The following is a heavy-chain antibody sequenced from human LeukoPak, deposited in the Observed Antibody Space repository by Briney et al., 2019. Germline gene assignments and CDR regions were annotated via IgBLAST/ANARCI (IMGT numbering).Heavy chain of an antibody. CDR2: ISGSGGST. J-gene: IGHJ6*02. CDR3: ARDKRGRSYGTRTWGFGMDV. V-gene: IGHV3-23*01. Sequence: GGSLRLSCAASGFTFSSYAMSWVRQAPGKGLEWVSAISGSGGSTYYADSVKGRFTIPRDNAKNSLYLQMNSLRAEDTAVYYCARDKRGRSYGTRTWGFGMDVWGQGTTVTVSS. CDR1: GFTFSSYA. D-gene: IGHD5-18*01.